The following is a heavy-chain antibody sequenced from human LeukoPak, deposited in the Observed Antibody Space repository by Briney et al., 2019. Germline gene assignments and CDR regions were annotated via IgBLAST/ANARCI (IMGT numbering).Heavy chain of an antibody. CDR3: ARQNSNRIFDY. Sequence: SETLSLTCAVSGYSISSGYYWGWIRQPPGKGLEWIGSIYHSGSTYYNPSLKSPVTISVDTSKNQFSLKLSSVTAADTAVYYCARQNSNRIFDYWGQGTLVTVSS. D-gene: IGHD4-11*01. V-gene: IGHV4-38-2*01. CDR2: IYHSGST. J-gene: IGHJ4*02. CDR1: GYSISSGYY.